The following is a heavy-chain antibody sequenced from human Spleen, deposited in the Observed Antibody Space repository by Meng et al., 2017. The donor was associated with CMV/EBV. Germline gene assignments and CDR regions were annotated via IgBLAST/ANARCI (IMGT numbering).Heavy chain of an antibody. V-gene: IGHV3-23*01. Sequence: GESLKISCAASGFTFNNYAMSWVRQAPEKGLEWVSTISDSGSSTYYADSVKGRFTISRDSSKNTLFLQMNGLRAEDTALYYCAKSLGGTSRPGEHWGQGTLVTVSS. J-gene: IGHJ1*01. CDR3: AKSLGGTSRPGEH. CDR1: GFTFNNYA. D-gene: IGHD2-2*01. CDR2: ISDSGSST.